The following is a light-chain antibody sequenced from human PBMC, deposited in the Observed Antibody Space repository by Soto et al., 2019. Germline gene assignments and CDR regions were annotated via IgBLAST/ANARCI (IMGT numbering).Light chain of an antibody. Sequence: DIQMTQSPSTLSASVGDRVTITCRASQSISSWLAWYQQKPGKAPKLLIYKASSLESGVPSTFSGSGSGTEFTLTISSLQPDDFATYYCQQYYTYWHMFGQGTKVDIK. J-gene: IGKJ1*01. CDR3: QQYYTYWHM. CDR2: KAS. CDR1: QSISSW. V-gene: IGKV1-5*03.